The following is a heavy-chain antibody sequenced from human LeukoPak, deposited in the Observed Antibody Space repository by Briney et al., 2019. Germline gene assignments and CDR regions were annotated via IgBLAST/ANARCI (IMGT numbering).Heavy chain of an antibody. CDR1: GYTFSNYG. CDR2: ISAYNGYT. J-gene: IGHJ5*02. Sequence: GASVKVSCKASGYTFSNYGLTWVRQAPGQGLEWMGWISAYNGYTNYAQKFQGRVTMTRDTSISTAYMELSRLRSDDTAVYYCARDRVDIVAPSMYNWFDPWGQGTLVTVSS. CDR3: ARDRVDIVAPSMYNWFDP. D-gene: IGHD5-12*01. V-gene: IGHV1-18*01.